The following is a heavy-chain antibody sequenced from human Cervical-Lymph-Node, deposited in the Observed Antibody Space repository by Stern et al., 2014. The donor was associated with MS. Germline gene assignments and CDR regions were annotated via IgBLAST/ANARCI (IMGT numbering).Heavy chain of an antibody. CDR3: ARDSDYENSYAMDV. CDR1: GGTLSSHG. V-gene: IGHV1-69*06. CDR2: LIPMFGTA. J-gene: IGHJ6*02. D-gene: IGHD5-12*01. Sequence: QVQLVQSGAEVKKPGSSVRVSCKASGGTLSSHGFSCVRQAPGQGLEWLGGLIPMFGTANYAQKFQGRVTLSADSSTSTVYMELSSLRSEDTAMYFCARDSDYENSYAMDVWGQGTTVTVSS.